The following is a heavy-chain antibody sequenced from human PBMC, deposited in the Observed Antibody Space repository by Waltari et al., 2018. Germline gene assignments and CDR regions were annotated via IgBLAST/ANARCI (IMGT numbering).Heavy chain of an antibody. CDR3: ARIYGDYPHFDY. Sequence: VQLLESGGGLVQPGGSLRLSCAASGFTFSSYAMSWVRQAPGKGLEWIGYIYYSGSTNDNPSLKSRVTISVDTSKNQFSLKLSSVTAADTAVYYCARIYGDYPHFDYWGQGTLVTVSS. D-gene: IGHD4-17*01. J-gene: IGHJ4*02. V-gene: IGHV4-59*01. CDR2: IYYSGST. CDR1: GFTFSSYA.